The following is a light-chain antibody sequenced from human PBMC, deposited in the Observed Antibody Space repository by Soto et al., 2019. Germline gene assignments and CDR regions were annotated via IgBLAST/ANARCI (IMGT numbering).Light chain of an antibody. CDR3: SSYTSGSDPYV. Sequence: QSALTQPASVSGSPGQSITISCTGTSSDVGGYNYVSWYQQHPGKAPKLMIYEVSNRPSGVSNRFSGSKSGNTASLTISGLQAEDEADDYCSSYTSGSDPYVFGTGTKLTVL. CDR2: EVS. CDR1: SSDVGGYNY. J-gene: IGLJ1*01. V-gene: IGLV2-14*01.